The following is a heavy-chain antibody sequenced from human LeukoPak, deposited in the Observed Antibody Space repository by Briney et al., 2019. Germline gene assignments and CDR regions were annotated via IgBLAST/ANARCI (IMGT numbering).Heavy chain of an antibody. V-gene: IGHV3-30*18. CDR2: ISYDGSNK. CDR3: AKTYFYDSSGYYGGSFDY. Sequence: GGSLRLSCAASGFTFSSYGMHWVRQAPGKGLEWVAVISYDGSNKYYADSVKGRFTISRDNSKNTLYLQMNSLRAEDTAVYYCAKTYFYDSSGYYGGSFDYWGQGTLVTVSS. D-gene: IGHD3-22*01. CDR1: GFTFSSYG. J-gene: IGHJ4*02.